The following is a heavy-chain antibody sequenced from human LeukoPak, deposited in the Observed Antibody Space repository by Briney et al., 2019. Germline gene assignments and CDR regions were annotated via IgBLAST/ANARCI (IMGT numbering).Heavy chain of an antibody. D-gene: IGHD6-19*01. CDR3: AREIRYTSGGGG. V-gene: IGHV1-18*01. J-gene: IGHJ4*02. CDR2: ISGYNGNT. Sequence: ASVKVSCKASGYTFTSYGIHWVRQAPGQGLEWMGWISGYNGNTKYAQKVQGRVTMTTDTSTNTAYMELRSLTSDDTAVYYCAREIRYTSGGGGWGQGTLVTVSS. CDR1: GYTFTSYG.